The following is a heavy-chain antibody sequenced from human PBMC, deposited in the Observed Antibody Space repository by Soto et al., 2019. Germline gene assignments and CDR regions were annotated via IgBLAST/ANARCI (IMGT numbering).Heavy chain of an antibody. V-gene: IGHV3-9*01. CDR2: ISWNSGSR. J-gene: IGHJ6*03. CDR3: AKDISTLNYDFWSGYFSYIDV. D-gene: IGHD3-3*01. Sequence: PGGSLRLSCAASGFTFDEFAMHWVRQVPGKGLEWVSGISWNSGSRGYADSVKGRFTISRDNAKNSLYLQMNSLRAEDTALYYCAKDISTLNYDFWSGYFSYIDVWGKGTAVTVSS. CDR1: GFTFDEFA.